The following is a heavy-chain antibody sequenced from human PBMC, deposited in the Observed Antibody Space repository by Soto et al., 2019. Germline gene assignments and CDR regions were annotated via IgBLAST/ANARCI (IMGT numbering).Heavy chain of an antibody. J-gene: IGHJ4*02. Sequence: DVQLVESGGGLVLRGEYLRLSCAASGFTVGSAYMSWVRQAPGKGLEWVAGIYSGGNTYYADSVKGRFTISRDTSKKRLYLQLNSLRAEDAAIYYCARDPWVGDIGDYWGQGTLVTVSS. CDR3: ARDPWVGDIGDY. D-gene: IGHD4-17*01. CDR1: GFTVGSAY. V-gene: IGHV3-66*01. CDR2: IYSGGNT.